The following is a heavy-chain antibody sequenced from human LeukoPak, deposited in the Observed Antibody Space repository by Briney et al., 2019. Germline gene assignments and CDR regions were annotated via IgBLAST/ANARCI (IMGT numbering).Heavy chain of an antibody. J-gene: IGHJ4*02. Sequence: GASVKVSCQASGYTFTGYYMHWVRQAPGQGLEWMGWINPNSGGTNYAQKFQGRVTMTRDTSISTAYMELSRLRSDDTAVYYCARDAYCSSTSCYYFDYWGQGTLVTVSS. CDR1: GYTFTGYY. D-gene: IGHD2-2*01. V-gene: IGHV1-2*02. CDR3: ARDAYCSSTSCYYFDY. CDR2: INPNSGGT.